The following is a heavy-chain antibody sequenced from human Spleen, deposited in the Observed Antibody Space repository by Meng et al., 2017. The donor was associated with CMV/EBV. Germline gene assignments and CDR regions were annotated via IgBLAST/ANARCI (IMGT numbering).Heavy chain of an antibody. V-gene: IGHV3-7*01. Sequence: GESLKISCAASGFTFSSYWMSWVRQAPGKGLEWVANIKQDGSEKYYVDSVKGRFTISRDNAKNSLYLQMNSLRAEDTAVYYCARDRGVTMIVVVTARDYGMDVWGQGTTVTVSS. CDR1: GFTFSSYW. J-gene: IGHJ6*02. CDR2: IKQDGSEK. CDR3: ARDRGVTMIVVVTARDYGMDV. D-gene: IGHD3-22*01.